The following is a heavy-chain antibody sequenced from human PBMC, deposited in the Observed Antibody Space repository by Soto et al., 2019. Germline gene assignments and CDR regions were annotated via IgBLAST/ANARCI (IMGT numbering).Heavy chain of an antibody. Sequence: QVQLVQSGAEVKKPGSSVKVSCKASGGTFSSYAISWVRQAPGQGLEWMGGIIPIFGTANYAQQFQGRVTITADESTSTAYMELSSLRSEDTAVYYCARDRAAAADYYYGMDVWGQGTTVTVSS. D-gene: IGHD6-25*01. CDR3: ARDRAAAADYYYGMDV. CDR2: IIPIFGTA. V-gene: IGHV1-69*01. CDR1: GGTFSSYA. J-gene: IGHJ6*02.